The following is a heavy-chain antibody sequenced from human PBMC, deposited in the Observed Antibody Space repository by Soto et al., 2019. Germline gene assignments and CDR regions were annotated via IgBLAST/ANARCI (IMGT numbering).Heavy chain of an antibody. V-gene: IGHV4-34*01. D-gene: IGHD2-15*01. CDR3: ARRQRYCTGGSCYASYYFDY. Sequence: QVQLQQWGAGLLKPSETLSLTCAVYGGSFSGYYWSWIRRPPGKGLEWIGEINHSGSTNYNPSLKSRVTISVDTSKNQFSLSLSSVTAADTAMYYCARRQRYCTGGSCYASYYFDYWGQGTLVTVSS. J-gene: IGHJ4*02. CDR2: INHSGST. CDR1: GGSFSGYY.